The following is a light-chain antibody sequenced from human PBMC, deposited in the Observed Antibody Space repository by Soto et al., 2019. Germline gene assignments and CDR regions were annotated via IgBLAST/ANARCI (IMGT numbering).Light chain of an antibody. CDR2: EGS. V-gene: IGLV2-23*01. J-gene: IGLJ2*01. Sequence: QSALTQPASVSGSPGQSITISCTGTSSDVGSYNLVSWYQQHPGKAPKLMIYEGSKRPSGVSNRFSGSKSGNTASLTISGLQAEDEADYYCCSYAGSSTGVFGGATKVTVL. CDR3: CSYAGSSTGV. CDR1: SSDVGSYNL.